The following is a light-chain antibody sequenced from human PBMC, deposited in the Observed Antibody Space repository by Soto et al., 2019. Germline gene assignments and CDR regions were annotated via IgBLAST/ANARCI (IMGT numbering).Light chain of an antibody. CDR3: QQYNNWPT. Sequence: DIVMTQSPATLSVSPGDRATLSCRASQSLSTHFAWYQQKPGQAPPLPIYGASTRATGIPARFSGSGSGTEVTLTISGLQPEDSAVYYCQQYNNWPTFGQGTKVEVK. V-gene: IGKV3D-15*01. CDR1: QSLSTH. CDR2: GAS. J-gene: IGKJ1*01.